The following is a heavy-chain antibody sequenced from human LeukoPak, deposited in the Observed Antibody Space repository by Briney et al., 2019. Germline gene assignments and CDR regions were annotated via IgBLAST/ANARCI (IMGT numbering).Heavy chain of an antibody. CDR2: VKQDGSEE. CDR3: ARQGRGLGHFDY. D-gene: IGHD3/OR15-3a*01. Sequence: PGGSLRLSCAASGFTFSRHWMSWVRQAPGKGLEWVANVKQDGSEEFYVDSVKGRFTISRDTANNLLYLKMDSLRAEDTAVYYCARQGRGLGHFDYWGQGTLVTVSS. CDR1: GFTFSRHW. V-gene: IGHV3-7*01. J-gene: IGHJ4*02.